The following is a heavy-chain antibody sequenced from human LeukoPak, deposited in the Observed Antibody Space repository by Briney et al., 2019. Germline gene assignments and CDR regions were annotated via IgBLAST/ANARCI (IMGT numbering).Heavy chain of an antibody. CDR2: ISSSSSYI. D-gene: IGHD3-9*01. CDR1: GFTFSSYS. Sequence: GGSLRLSCAASGFTFSSYSMNWVRQAPGKGLEWVSSISSSSSYIYYADSVKGRFTISRDNAKNSLYLQMNSLRAEDTAAYYCARGQYDILKDFDYWGQGTLVTVSS. J-gene: IGHJ4*02. V-gene: IGHV3-21*01. CDR3: ARGQYDILKDFDY.